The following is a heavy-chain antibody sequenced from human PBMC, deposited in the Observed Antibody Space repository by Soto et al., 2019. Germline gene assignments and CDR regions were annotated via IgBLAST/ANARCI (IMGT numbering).Heavy chain of an antibody. CDR3: ARELDYYGSGSYYNSLPGPWFDP. D-gene: IGHD3-10*01. Sequence: GASVKVSCKASGGTFSSYTSSWVRQAPGQGLEWMGRIIPILGIANYAQKFQGRVTITADKSTSTAYMELSSLRSEDTAVYYCARELDYYGSGSYYNSLPGPWFDPWGQGTLVTVSS. J-gene: IGHJ5*02. V-gene: IGHV1-69*04. CDR2: IIPILGIA. CDR1: GGTFSSYT.